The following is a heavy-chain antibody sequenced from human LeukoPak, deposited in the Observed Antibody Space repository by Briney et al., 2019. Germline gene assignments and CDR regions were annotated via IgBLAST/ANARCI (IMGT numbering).Heavy chain of an antibody. Sequence: GGSLRLSCVASGFTFSGSAMHWVRQASGKGLEWVARIRSKAGSYATEYAASVKGRFTISREDSKNTAYLQMNSLKTEDTAVYYCTGGTTVTTLGYWGQGTLVTVSS. CDR2: IRSKAGSYAT. J-gene: IGHJ4*02. CDR1: GFTFSGSA. CDR3: TGGTTVTTLGY. V-gene: IGHV3-73*01. D-gene: IGHD4-17*01.